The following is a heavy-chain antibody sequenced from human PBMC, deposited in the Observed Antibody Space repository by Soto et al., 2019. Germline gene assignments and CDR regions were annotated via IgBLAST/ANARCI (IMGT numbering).Heavy chain of an antibody. J-gene: IGHJ3*02. Sequence: QVQLVQSGAEVKKPGASVKVSCKASGYTFTGNYMHWVRQAPGQGLEWMGWINPNSGGKNYAQKFRGRVTVTRDTSISTAYMELSRLRSDDTAVYYCARDGDSSSPFDIWGQGTMVTVSS. V-gene: IGHV1-2*02. CDR1: GYTFTGNY. D-gene: IGHD6-6*01. CDR3: ARDGDSSSPFDI. CDR2: INPNSGGK.